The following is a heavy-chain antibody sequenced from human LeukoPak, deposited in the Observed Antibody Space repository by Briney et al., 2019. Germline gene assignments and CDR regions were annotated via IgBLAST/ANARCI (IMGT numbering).Heavy chain of an antibody. CDR2: IYYSGST. D-gene: IGHD4-17*01. Sequence: SSETLSLTCTVSGGSISSGGYYWSWIRQHPGKGLEWIGYIYYSGSTYYNPSLKSRVTISVDTSKNQFSLKLSSVTAADTAVYYCARAREGYGDYGDYFDYWGQGTLVTVSS. J-gene: IGHJ4*02. CDR1: GGSISSGGYY. CDR3: ARAREGYGDYGDYFDY. V-gene: IGHV4-31*03.